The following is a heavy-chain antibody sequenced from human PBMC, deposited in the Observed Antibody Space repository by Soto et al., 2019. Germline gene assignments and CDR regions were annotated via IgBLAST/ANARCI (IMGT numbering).Heavy chain of an antibody. Sequence: GGSLRLSCAASGFTFSSYGMSWVRQAPGKGLEWVSGISGTGGSTYYADSVKGRFTISRDNSRNTLFLQMDSLRAEDTAVYYCARKSDCSGGSCPYYFDYWGQGTLVTVSS. CDR2: ISGTGGST. CDR3: ARKSDCSGGSCPYYFDY. V-gene: IGHV3-23*01. D-gene: IGHD2-15*01. J-gene: IGHJ4*02. CDR1: GFTFSSYG.